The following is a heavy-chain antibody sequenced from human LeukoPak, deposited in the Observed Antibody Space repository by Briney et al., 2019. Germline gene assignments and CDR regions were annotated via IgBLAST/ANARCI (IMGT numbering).Heavy chain of an antibody. CDR1: GFTFSTFW. V-gene: IGHV3-74*01. D-gene: IGHD7-27*01. CDR3: NVRWGPNSDY. Sequence: GGSLRLSCAASGFTFSTFWMHWVRQTPGKGLVWVSRISSDGSTTHYADSVKGRFTVSRDNAKNTLFLHMNSLRAEDTAVYYCNVRWGPNSDYWGQGTLVTVSS. J-gene: IGHJ4*02. CDR2: ISSDGSTT.